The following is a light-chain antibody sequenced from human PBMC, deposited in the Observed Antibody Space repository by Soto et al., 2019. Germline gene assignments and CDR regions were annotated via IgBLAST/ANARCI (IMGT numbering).Light chain of an antibody. J-gene: IGKJ2*01. CDR1: QSVLYSSNNKNY. CDR2: WAS. Sequence: DIVMTQSPDSLAVSLGERATINCKSSQSVLYSSNNKNYLAWYQQRPGQPPKLLIYWASTRESGVPDRFSGSGSWTDFTLTITSLLAEDVAVYYCQQYESTPPTFGQGTKLEIK. CDR3: QQYESTPPT. V-gene: IGKV4-1*01.